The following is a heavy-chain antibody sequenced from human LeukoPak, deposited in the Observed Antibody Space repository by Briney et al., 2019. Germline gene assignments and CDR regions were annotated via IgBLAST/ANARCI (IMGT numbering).Heavy chain of an antibody. V-gene: IGHV4-61*02. CDR1: GGSISSGSYY. CDR3: ARVFPRRDGYNFRGGYFDY. Sequence: PSQTLSLTCTVSGGSISSGSYYWSWIRQPAGKGLEWIGRIDTSGSTNYNPSLKSRVTISVDTSKNQFSLKLSSVTAADTAVYYCARVFPRRDGYNFRGGYFDYWGQGTLVTVSS. J-gene: IGHJ4*02. CDR2: IDTSGST. D-gene: IGHD5-24*01.